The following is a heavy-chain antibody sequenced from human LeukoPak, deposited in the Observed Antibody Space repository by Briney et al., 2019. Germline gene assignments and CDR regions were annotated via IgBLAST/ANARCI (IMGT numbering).Heavy chain of an antibody. Sequence: GRSLRLSCAASGFTFSSYGMHWVRQAPGKGLEWVAVISYDGSNKYYADSVKGRFTISRDNSKNTLYLQMNSLRAEDTAVYYCARRPPGYSYGYFDYWGQGTLVTVSS. J-gene: IGHJ4*02. V-gene: IGHV3-30*03. D-gene: IGHD5-18*01. CDR1: GFTFSSYG. CDR3: ARRPPGYSYGYFDY. CDR2: ISYDGSNK.